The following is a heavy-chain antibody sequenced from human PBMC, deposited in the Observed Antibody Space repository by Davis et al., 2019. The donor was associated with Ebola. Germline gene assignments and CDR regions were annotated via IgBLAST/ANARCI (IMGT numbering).Heavy chain of an antibody. J-gene: IGHJ4*02. CDR3: ARELQYSSSPGVFDY. Sequence: GGSLRLSCAASGFTFSSYSMNWVRQAPGKGLEWVSSISSSSSYIYYADSVKGRFTISRDNAKNSLYLQMNSLRDEDTAVYYCARELQYSSSPGVFDYWGQGTLVTVSS. CDR2: ISSSSSYI. CDR1: GFTFSSYS. V-gene: IGHV3-21*01. D-gene: IGHD6-6*01.